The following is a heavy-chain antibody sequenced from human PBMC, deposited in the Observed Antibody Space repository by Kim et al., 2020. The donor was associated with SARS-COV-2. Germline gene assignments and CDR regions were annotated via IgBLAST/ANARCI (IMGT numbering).Heavy chain of an antibody. J-gene: IGHJ4*02. Sequence: GGSLRLSCAASGFMFSTNAMNWVRQAPGKGLEWVSGIGGDKQTYYADSVNGRFTISRDNSRNILYLQMNSLRAAETAIYYCAKDLWGFLANDYWGQGTLV. CDR2: IGGDKQT. CDR3: AKDLWGFLANDY. D-gene: IGHD3-3*01. CDR1: GFMFSTNA. V-gene: IGHV3-23*01.